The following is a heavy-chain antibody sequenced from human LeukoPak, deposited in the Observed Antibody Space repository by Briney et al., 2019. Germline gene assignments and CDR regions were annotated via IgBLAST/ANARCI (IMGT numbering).Heavy chain of an antibody. CDR3: ARDRNGDFWSTYYTGYFDY. J-gene: IGHJ4*02. CDR1: GFTFSGHW. D-gene: IGHD3-3*01. Sequence: PGGSLRLSCAVSGFTFSGHWMFWVRQAPGKGLEWVSSDGSSTGYTDSVKGRFTVSRDNAKNSLSLQMNSLRAEDTSVYYCARDRNGDFWSTYYTGYFDYWGQGTLVTVSS. V-gene: IGHV3-74*01. CDR2: DGSST.